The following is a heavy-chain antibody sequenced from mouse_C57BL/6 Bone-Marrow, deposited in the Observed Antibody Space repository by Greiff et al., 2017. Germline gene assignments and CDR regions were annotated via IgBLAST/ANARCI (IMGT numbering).Heavy chain of an antibody. J-gene: IGHJ3*01. CDR3: AHYYYGSSPWFAY. CDR1: GYTFTSYT. D-gene: IGHD1-1*01. CDR2: INPSSGYT. Sequence: VQLKQSGAELARPGASVKMSCKASGYTFTSYTMHWVKQRPGQGLEWIGYINPSSGYTKYNQKFKDKATWTADKSSSTAYMQLSSLTSEDSAVYYCAHYYYGSSPWFAYWGQGTLVTVSA. V-gene: IGHV1-4*01.